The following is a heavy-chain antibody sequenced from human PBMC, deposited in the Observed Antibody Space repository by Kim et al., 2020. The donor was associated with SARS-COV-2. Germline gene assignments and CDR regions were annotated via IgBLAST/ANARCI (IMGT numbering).Heavy chain of an antibody. CDR3: AKGGHEYYDFWSGYYML. Sequence: VKRRLTISRDKSKNTLYLQMNSLRAEDTAVYYCAKGGHEYYDFWSGYYMLWGQGTLVTVSS. J-gene: IGHJ4*02. V-gene: IGHV3-23*01. D-gene: IGHD3-3*01.